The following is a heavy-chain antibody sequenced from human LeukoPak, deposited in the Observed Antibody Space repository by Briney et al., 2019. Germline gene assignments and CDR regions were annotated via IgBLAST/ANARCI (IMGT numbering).Heavy chain of an antibody. CDR3: ARVRLELPFYY. D-gene: IGHD1-7*01. J-gene: IGHJ4*02. V-gene: IGHV3-30-3*01. CDR2: ISYDGSNK. Sequence: PGGSLRLSCAASGFTFSSYAMHWVRQAPGKGLEWVAVISYDGSNKYYADSVKGRFTISRDNSKNTLYLQMNSLRAEDTAVYYCARVRLELPFYYWGQGTLVTVSS. CDR1: GFTFSSYA.